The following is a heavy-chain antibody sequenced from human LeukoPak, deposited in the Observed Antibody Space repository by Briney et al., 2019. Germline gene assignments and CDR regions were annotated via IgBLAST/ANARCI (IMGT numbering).Heavy chain of an antibody. J-gene: IGHJ2*01. CDR2: ISSNSVYI. Sequence: GGSLRLSCAASGFTFSSYTMNWVRQAPGKGLEWVSSISSNSVYIKDADSAKGRFTISRDNAKSSLYLQMNSLRAEDTAIYYCARTQLGMYWYFDLWGRGTLVTVSS. D-gene: IGHD7-27*01. V-gene: IGHV3-21*01. CDR1: GFTFSSYT. CDR3: ARTQLGMYWYFDL.